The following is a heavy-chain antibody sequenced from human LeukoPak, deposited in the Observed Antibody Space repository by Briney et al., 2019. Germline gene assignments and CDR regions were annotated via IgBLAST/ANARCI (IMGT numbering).Heavy chain of an antibody. CDR2: IYYSGST. V-gene: IGHV4-59*01. D-gene: IGHD3-9*01. CDR3: ARVVVGGGYFDWLYPPPYFDY. Sequence: SETLSLTCTVSGGSISSYYWSWIRQPPGKGLEWMGYIYYSGSTNYNPALKSRVTISVDTSKNQFSLKLSSVTAADTAVYYCARVVVGGGYFDWLYPPPYFDYWGQGTLVTVSS. CDR1: GGSISSYY. J-gene: IGHJ4*02.